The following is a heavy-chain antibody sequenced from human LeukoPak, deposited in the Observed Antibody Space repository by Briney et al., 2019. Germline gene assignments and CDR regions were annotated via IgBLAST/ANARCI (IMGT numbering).Heavy chain of an antibody. J-gene: IGHJ5*02. D-gene: IGHD2-2*01. CDR1: GVSFSGYY. CDR2: INHSGST. V-gene: IGHV4-34*01. Sequence: SETLSLTCAVYGVSFSGYYWSWIRQPPGKGLEWIGEINHSGSTNYNPSLKSRVTISVDTSKNQFSPKLSSVTAADTAVYYCARAARYCSSTSCYRSRVSWFDPWGQGTLVTVSS. CDR3: ARAARYCSSTSCYRSRVSWFDP.